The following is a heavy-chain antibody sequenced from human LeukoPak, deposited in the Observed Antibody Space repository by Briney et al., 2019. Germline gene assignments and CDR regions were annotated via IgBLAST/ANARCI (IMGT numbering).Heavy chain of an antibody. V-gene: IGHV3-30*04. CDR2: ISYDGSNK. CDR1: GFTFSSYA. Sequence: QPGGSLRLSCAASGFTFSSYAMHWVRQAPGKGLEWVAVISYDGSNKYYADSVKGRFTISRDNSKNTLYLQMNSLRAEDTAVYYCARGCSSSSLDYWGQGTLVTVSS. J-gene: IGHJ4*02. D-gene: IGHD6-6*01. CDR3: ARGCSSSSLDY.